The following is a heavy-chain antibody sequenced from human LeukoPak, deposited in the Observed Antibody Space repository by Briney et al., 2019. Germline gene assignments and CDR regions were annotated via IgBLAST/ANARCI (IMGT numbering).Heavy chain of an antibody. CDR3: ARVSNVGFDY. J-gene: IGHJ4*02. V-gene: IGHV1-3*03. CDR1: GYTFTTYA. D-gene: IGHD1-26*01. CDR2: INAGNGNT. Sequence: GASLKDSCKASGYTFTTYAMYSVPQAPGQRLEWMGWINAGNGNTKYSQEFQGRVTINRDTSASTAYMELSSLRSEDMAVYYCARVSNVGFDYWGQGTVVSVSS.